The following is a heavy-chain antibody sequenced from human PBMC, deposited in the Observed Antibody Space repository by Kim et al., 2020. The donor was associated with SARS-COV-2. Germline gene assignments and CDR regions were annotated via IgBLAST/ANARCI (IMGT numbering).Heavy chain of an antibody. Sequence: GGSLRLSCAASGFTFSSYAMSWVRQAPGKGLEWVSAISGSGGSTYYADSVKGRFTISRDNSKNTLYLQMNSLRAEDTAVYYCAKSLLRQPKGGMDVWGQGTTVTVSS. CDR3: AKSLLRQPKGGMDV. CDR2: ISGSGGST. CDR1: GFTFSSYA. J-gene: IGHJ6*02. D-gene: IGHD2-21*02. V-gene: IGHV3-23*01.